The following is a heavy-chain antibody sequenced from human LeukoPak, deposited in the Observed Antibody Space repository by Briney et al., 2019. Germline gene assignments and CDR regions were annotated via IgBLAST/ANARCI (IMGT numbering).Heavy chain of an antibody. CDR2: ISYGGSNK. Sequence: PGRSLRLSCAASGFTFSSYGMHWVRQAPGKGLEWVAVISYGGSNKYYTESVKGRFTISRDNSKNTLYLQMNSLRAEDTAVYYCAKDRVEVTYFDYWGQGTLVTVSS. CDR3: AKDRVEVTYFDY. V-gene: IGHV3-30*18. D-gene: IGHD2-21*02. CDR1: GFTFSSYG. J-gene: IGHJ4*02.